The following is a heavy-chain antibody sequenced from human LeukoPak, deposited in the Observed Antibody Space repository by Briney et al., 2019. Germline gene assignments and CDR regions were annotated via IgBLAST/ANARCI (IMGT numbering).Heavy chain of an antibody. Sequence: GGSLRLSCAASGFTFSSYAMHRVRQAPGKGLEWVAVISYDGSNKYYADSVKGRFTICRDNSKNTLYLQMNSLRAEDTAVYYCARDPLIVVVPAALYRSYYYYGMDVWGQGTTVTVSS. CDR1: GFTFSSYA. V-gene: IGHV3-30*07. D-gene: IGHD2-2*01. J-gene: IGHJ6*02. CDR2: ISYDGSNK. CDR3: ARDPLIVVVPAALYRSYYYYGMDV.